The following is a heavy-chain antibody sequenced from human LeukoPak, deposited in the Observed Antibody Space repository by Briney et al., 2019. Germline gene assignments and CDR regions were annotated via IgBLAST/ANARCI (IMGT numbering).Heavy chain of an antibody. D-gene: IGHD5-24*01. CDR2: IYYSGST. CDR3: ARAGPRGRDFEY. Sequence: SETLSLTCTVSGGSISYHYWSWIRQSPGKGLEWIGYIYYSGSTNYNPSLKSRVTISVDTSKNQFSLKLSSVTAADTAVYYCARAGPRGRDFEYWGQGTLSPSPQ. CDR1: GGSISYHY. V-gene: IGHV4-59*11. J-gene: IGHJ4*02.